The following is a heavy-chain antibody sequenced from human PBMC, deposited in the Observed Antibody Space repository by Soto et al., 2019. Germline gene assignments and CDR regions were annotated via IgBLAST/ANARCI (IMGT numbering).Heavy chain of an antibody. J-gene: IGHJ6*03. D-gene: IGHD3-10*01. V-gene: IGHV1-18*01. CDR1: GYTFTSYG. Sequence: GASVKVSCKASGYTFTSYGISWVRQAPGQGLEWMGWISAYNGNTNYAQKLQGRVTMTTDTSTSTAYMELRSLRSDDTAVYYCARGASPYGSGITSGRHYYYYYMDVWG. CDR2: ISAYNGNT. CDR3: ARGASPYGSGITSGRHYYYYYMDV.